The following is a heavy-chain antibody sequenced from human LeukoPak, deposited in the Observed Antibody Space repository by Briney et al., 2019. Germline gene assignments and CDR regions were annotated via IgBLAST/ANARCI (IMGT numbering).Heavy chain of an antibody. Sequence: ASVKVSCKASGYTFTSYYMHWVRQAPGQGLEWMGIINPSGGSTSYAQKFQGRVTMTRDTSTSTVYMELSSLRSEDTAVYYCARAGFWSGYPGGRGMDVWGQGTTVTVSS. V-gene: IGHV1-46*01. J-gene: IGHJ6*02. CDR2: INPSGGST. CDR3: ARAGFWSGYPGGRGMDV. CDR1: GYTFTSYY. D-gene: IGHD3-3*01.